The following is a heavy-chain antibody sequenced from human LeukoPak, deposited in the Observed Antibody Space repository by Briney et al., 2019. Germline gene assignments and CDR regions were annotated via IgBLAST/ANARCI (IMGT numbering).Heavy chain of an antibody. J-gene: IGHJ4*02. D-gene: IGHD3-3*01. CDR1: GGSIDSTNY. V-gene: IGHV4-4*02. CDR2: IAHDGTR. Sequence: SGTLSLTCGVSGGSIDSTNYWSWVRQAPGKGLEWIGEIAHDGTRNYNPSLRSRVAMSFDRANNYFSLSLTAVTAADTALYYCTRESRPFCPFAFWGQGVMVTVSS. CDR3: TRESRPFCPFAF.